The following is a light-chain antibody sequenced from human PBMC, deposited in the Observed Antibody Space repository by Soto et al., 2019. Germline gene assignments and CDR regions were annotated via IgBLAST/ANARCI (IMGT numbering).Light chain of an antibody. Sequence: QSPCTLSLAAVERSALSCRSSQSVSNNYLAWYQQKPGKAPRRLIYGAFSRATGIPDRFSGSGSGTEFTLTISSLQPDDFATYYCQPYNSYSRTFGQGTKVDIK. V-gene: IGKV3-20*01. J-gene: IGKJ1*01. CDR2: GAF. CDR1: QSVSNNY. CDR3: QPYNSYSRT.